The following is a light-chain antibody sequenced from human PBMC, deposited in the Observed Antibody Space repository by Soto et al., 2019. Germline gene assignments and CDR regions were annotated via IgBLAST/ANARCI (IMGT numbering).Light chain of an antibody. CDR1: QSVGNN. J-gene: IGKJ1*01. CDR3: QQYYMGWT. CDR2: GAS. Sequence: ELVMTQSPATLPVSPGGRVTLSCRASQSVGNNLAWYQQRPGQPPRLLIYGASTRDTGVPTRFSGSGSGTEFTLSISGLQPDDFGTYYCQQYYMGWTFGQGTKVDI. V-gene: IGKV3D-15*01.